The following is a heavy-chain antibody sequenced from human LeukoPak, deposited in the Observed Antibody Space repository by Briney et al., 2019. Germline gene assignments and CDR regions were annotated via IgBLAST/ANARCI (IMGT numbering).Heavy chain of an antibody. CDR1: GGSISSSSYY. V-gene: IGHV4-39*01. CDR2: IYYSGST. Sequence: SETLSLTCTVSGGSISSSSYYWGWIRQPPGKGLEWIGSIYYSGSTYYNPSLKSRVTISVDTSKNQVSLNLNSVAAADTAVYYCARVSGYCSEGVCRFDHWGQGTLVTVSS. CDR3: ARVSGYCSEGVCRFDH. D-gene: IGHD2-8*01. J-gene: IGHJ4*02.